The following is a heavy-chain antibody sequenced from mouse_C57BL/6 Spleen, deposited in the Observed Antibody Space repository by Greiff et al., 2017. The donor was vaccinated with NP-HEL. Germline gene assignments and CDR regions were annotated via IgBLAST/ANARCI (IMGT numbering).Heavy chain of an antibody. Sequence: EVKLQESGPGMVKPSQSLSLTCTVTGYSITSGYDWHWIRHLPGNKLEWMGYISYSGSTNYNPSLKSRISITHDTSKNHFFLKLNSVTTEDTATYYCAKGYFDVWGTGTTVTVSS. CDR2: ISYSGST. CDR3: AKGYFDV. V-gene: IGHV3-1*01. CDR1: GYSITSGYD. J-gene: IGHJ1*03.